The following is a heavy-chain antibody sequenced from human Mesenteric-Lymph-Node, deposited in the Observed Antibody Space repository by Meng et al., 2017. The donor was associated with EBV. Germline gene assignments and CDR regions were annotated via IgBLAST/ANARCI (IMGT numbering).Heavy chain of an antibody. Sequence: QGRLKQGGAGLLKPSGTLFPTSAVYGGFCSGYYWSWCSQPPGKGLEWIGEINHSGSTNYNPSLKSRVTISVDTSKNQFSLKLSSVTAADTAVYYCARFGAILRGFDYWGQGTLVTVSS. CDR1: GGFCSGYY. CDR3: ARFGAILRGFDY. J-gene: IGHJ4*02. D-gene: IGHD3-10*01. V-gene: IGHV4-34*01. CDR2: INHSGST.